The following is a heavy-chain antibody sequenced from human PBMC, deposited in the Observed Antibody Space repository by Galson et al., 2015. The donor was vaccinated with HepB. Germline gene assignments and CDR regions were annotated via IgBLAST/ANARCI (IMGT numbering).Heavy chain of an antibody. V-gene: IGHV1-46*01. CDR1: GYTFTSYY. D-gene: IGHD3-22*01. Sequence: SVKVSCKASGYTFTSYYMHWVRQAPGQGLEWMGIINPSGGSTSYAQKFQGRVTMTRDTSTSTVYMELSSLRSEDTAVYYCASAGGVWDYDSSGYPYYYYYYMDVWGKGTTVTVSS. J-gene: IGHJ6*03. CDR2: INPSGGST. CDR3: ASAGGVWDYDSSGYPYYYYYYMDV.